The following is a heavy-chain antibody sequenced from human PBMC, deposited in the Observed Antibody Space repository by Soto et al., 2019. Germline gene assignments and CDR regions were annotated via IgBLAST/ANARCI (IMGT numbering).Heavy chain of an antibody. CDR1: GYTFTSYA. CDR2: SNAGNGNT. CDR3: ASSYSNYALIDYYYYGMDV. J-gene: IGHJ6*02. V-gene: IGHV1-3*01. D-gene: IGHD4-4*01. Sequence: ASVKVSCKASGYTFTSYAMHWERQAPGQRLEWKGWSNAGNGNTKYSQKFQGRVTITRDTSASTAYMELSSLRSEDTAVYYCASSYSNYALIDYYYYGMDVWGQGTTVTVSS.